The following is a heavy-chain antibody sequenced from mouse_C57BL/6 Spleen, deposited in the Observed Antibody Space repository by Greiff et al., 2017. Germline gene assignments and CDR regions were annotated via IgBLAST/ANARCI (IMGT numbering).Heavy chain of an antibody. J-gene: IGHJ4*01. CDR3: TRDEGGWLRRGDYYAMDY. CDR1: GFTFSSYA. V-gene: IGHV5-9-1*02. CDR2: ISSGGDYI. Sequence: EVQGVESGEGLVKPGGSLKLSCAASGFTFSSYAMSWVRQIPEKRLEWVAYISSGGDYIYYADTVKGRFTISRDNARNTLYLQMSSLKSEDTAMYYCTRDEGGWLRRGDYYAMDYWGQGTSVTVSS. D-gene: IGHD2-2*01.